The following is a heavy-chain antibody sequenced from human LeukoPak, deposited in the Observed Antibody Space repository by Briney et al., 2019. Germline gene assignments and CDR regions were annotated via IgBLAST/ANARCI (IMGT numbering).Heavy chain of an antibody. V-gene: IGHV3-74*01. D-gene: IGHD2-8*01. CDR2: INSDGRST. J-gene: IGHJ6*03. CDR3: AKVDGYYYYMDV. Sequence: GGSLRLSCVASGFTFSRYWMHWVRQAPGKGLVWVSRINSDGRSTNYADSVKGRFTISRDNAKNSLYLQMNSLRAEDTALYYCAKVDGYYYYMDVWGKGTTVTISS. CDR1: GFTFSRYW.